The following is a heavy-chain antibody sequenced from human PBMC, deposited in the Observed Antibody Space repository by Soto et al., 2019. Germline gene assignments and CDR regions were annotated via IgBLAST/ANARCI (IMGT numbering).Heavy chain of an antibody. J-gene: IGHJ6*02. V-gene: IGHV3-23*01. CDR2: IIDSGAST. CDR1: GFTCVSHG. Sequence: AVVPLRLRWGASGFTCVSHGSRRVRQAPGKGLEWVSDIIDSGASTYYADSVKGRFTISRDNSKSTLYLQMNSLRAEDTALYYCAKGRSYYYYYGVDVWGQGTTVTVSS. CDR3: AKGRSYYYYYGVDV.